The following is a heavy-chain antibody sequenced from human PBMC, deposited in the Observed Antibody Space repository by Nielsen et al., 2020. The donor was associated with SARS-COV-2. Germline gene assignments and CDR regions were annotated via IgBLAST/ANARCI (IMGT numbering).Heavy chain of an antibody. CDR1: GFTFSSYA. D-gene: IGHD3-22*01. CDR3: ARDRARIVVLDY. J-gene: IGHJ4*02. V-gene: IGHV3-30-3*01. Sequence: GESLKISCAASGFTFSSYAMHWVRQAPGKGLEWVAVISYDGSNKYYADSVKGRFTISRDNSKNTLYLQMNSLRAEDTDKYYCARDRARIVVLDYWGQGTLVTVSS. CDR2: ISYDGSNK.